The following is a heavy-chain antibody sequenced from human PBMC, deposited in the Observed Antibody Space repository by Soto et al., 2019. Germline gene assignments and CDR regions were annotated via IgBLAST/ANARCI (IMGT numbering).Heavy chain of an antibody. CDR2: INSDGSST. V-gene: IGHV3-74*01. D-gene: IGHD3-3*01. J-gene: IGHJ6*02. CDR1: GFTFSSYW. Sequence: GGSLRLSCAASGFTFSSYWMHWVRQAPGKGLVWVSRINSDGSSTSYADSVKGRFTISRDNAKNTLYLQMNSLRAEDTAVYYCAGDLHPTVRFLEWLPTYYYYGMDVWGQGTTVTVSS. CDR3: AGDLHPTVRFLEWLPTYYYYGMDV.